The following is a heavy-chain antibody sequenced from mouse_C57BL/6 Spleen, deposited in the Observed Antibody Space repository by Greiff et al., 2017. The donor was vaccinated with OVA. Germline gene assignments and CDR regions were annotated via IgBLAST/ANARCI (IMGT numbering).Heavy chain of an antibody. Sequence: QVQLQQSGPGLVAPSQSLSITCTVSGFSLTSYGVHWVRQPPGKGLEWLVVIWSDGSTTYNSALKSRLSISKDNSKSQVFLKMNSLQTDDTAMYYCARHDHYYGSRPYAMDYWGQGTSVTVSS. CDR3: ARHDHYYGSRPYAMDY. CDR1: GFSLTSYG. D-gene: IGHD1-1*01. CDR2: IWSDGST. J-gene: IGHJ4*01. V-gene: IGHV2-6-1*01.